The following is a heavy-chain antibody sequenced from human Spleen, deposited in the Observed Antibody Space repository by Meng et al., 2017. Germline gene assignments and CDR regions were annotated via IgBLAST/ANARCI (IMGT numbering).Heavy chain of an antibody. CDR1: GGSISTSGYY. CDR2: IGHSGIT. V-gene: IGHV4-39*01. CDR3: VRSSGWVRTGFDP. D-gene: IGHD6-19*01. Sequence: QVQLQESGPGLVKPSEALSLTCSVSGGSISTSGYYWGWIRQPPGKGLEWIGSIGHSGITYYTPSLKSRVTVSIDTSKSQFSLKLTSVTAADTAVYYCVRSSGWVRTGFDPWGQGTLVTVSP. J-gene: IGHJ5*02.